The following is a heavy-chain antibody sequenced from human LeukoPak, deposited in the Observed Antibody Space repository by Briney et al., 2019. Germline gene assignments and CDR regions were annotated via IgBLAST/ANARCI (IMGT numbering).Heavy chain of an antibody. V-gene: IGHV3-7*01. Sequence: PGGSLRLSCAASGFTFTIYWMSWVRQAPGKGLEWVANIDQDGREKSFVDSVKGRLSISRDNAKNTLYLQMNSLRVEDTAVYYCARGRYLDWLPYFFDYWGQGTLGTVST. D-gene: IGHD3-9*01. CDR3: ARGRYLDWLPYFFDY. CDR1: GFTFTIYW. CDR2: IDQDGREK. J-gene: IGHJ4*02.